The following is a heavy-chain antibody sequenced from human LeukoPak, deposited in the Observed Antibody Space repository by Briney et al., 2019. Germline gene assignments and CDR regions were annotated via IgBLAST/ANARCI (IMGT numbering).Heavy chain of an antibody. CDR2: ISVHNGDT. Sequence: ASVKVSCKSFGYSFSSYGISWVRQAPGQGLEWMGWISVHNGDTKYAQKLRDRLTMTTDTSTSTAYMELRSLTSDDTAVYYCARGYGDRPGYWGQGTLVTVSS. V-gene: IGHV1-18*04. CDR1: GYSFSSYG. CDR3: ARGYGDRPGY. J-gene: IGHJ4*02. D-gene: IGHD4-17*01.